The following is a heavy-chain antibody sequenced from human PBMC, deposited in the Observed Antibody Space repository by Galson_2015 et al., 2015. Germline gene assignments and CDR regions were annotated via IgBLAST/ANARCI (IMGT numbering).Heavy chain of an antibody. V-gene: IGHV3-23*01. J-gene: IGHJ4*02. D-gene: IGHD1-26*01. CDR3: AKGGGAEFDY. CDR2: ISNSGANT. CDR1: GFTFTAYA. Sequence: SLRLSCAASGFTFTAYAMSWVRQAPGEGLEWVSSISNSGANTYYADSVKGRFIISRDNSRNTVYLQMNSLTAEDTAAYYCAKGGGAEFDYWGQGTLVTASS.